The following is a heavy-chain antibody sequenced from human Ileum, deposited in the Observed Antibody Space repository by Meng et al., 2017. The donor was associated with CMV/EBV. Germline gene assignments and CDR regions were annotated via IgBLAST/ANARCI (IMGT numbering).Heavy chain of an antibody. CDR1: SGSFSDFF. J-gene: IGHJ4*02. Sequence: QVQIHPWGAGLWKASETLSLTCSVYSGSFSDFFWGWIRQPPGKGLEWIGESSHSGNTKYNPSLKSRVTISVDASKNQFFLKLSSVTAADTAVYYCARGVAGGPFDYWGQGTLVTVSS. D-gene: IGHD2-15*01. CDR2: SSHSGNT. V-gene: IGHV4-34*01. CDR3: ARGVAGGPFDY.